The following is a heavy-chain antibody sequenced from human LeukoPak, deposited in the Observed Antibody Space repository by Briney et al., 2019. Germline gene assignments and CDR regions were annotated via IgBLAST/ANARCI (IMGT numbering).Heavy chain of an antibody. D-gene: IGHD5-18*01. CDR2: IYYSGST. V-gene: IGHV4-59*08. CDR1: GGSISSYY. J-gene: IGHJ4*02. Sequence: SETLSFTCTVSGGSISSYYWSWIRQPPGKGLEWIGYIYYSGSTNYNPSLKSRVTISVDTSKNQFSLKLSSVTAADTAVYYCARQSGYSYGNFDYWGQGTLVTVSS. CDR3: ARQSGYSYGNFDY.